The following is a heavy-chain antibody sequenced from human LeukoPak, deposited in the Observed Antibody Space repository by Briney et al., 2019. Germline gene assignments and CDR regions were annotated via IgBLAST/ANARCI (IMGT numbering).Heavy chain of an antibody. J-gene: IGHJ4*02. D-gene: IGHD3-10*01. CDR3: ARGGGSGSYSHY. CDR1: GFTFSSYS. CDR2: ISSSSNTI. Sequence: GGSLRLSCAASGFTFSSYSMNWVRQAPGKGLEWVSYISSSSNTIYYADSVKGRFTISRDNAKDSLCLQMNSLRDEDTAVYYCARGGGSGSYSHYWGQGTLVTVSS. V-gene: IGHV3-48*02.